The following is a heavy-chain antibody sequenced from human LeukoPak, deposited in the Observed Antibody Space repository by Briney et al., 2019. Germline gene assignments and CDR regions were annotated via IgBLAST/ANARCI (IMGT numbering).Heavy chain of an antibody. Sequence: GGSLRLSCAASGFTFSSYAMHWVRQAPGKGLEWVAVISYDGSNKYYADSVKGRFTISRDNSKNTLYLQMNSLRAEDTAVYYCARVAVAGPSRYFDYWGQGTLVTVSS. CDR1: GFTFSSYA. CDR2: ISYDGSNK. CDR3: ARVAVAGPSRYFDY. J-gene: IGHJ4*02. V-gene: IGHV3-30*04. D-gene: IGHD6-19*01.